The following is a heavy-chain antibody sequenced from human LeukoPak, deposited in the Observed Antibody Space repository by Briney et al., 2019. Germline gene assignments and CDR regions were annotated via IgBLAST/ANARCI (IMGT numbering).Heavy chain of an antibody. J-gene: IGHJ6*02. CDR3: ARDPYSSTWSYGMDV. V-gene: IGHV3-7*05. D-gene: IGHD6-6*01. CDR2: IKQDGSEE. CDR1: GFSFSTYW. Sequence: GGSLRLSCAASGFSFSTYWMSWVRQAPGKGLEWVANIKQDGSEEVYVDSVRGRFTISRDNAKNPLFLQMNTLRAEDTAVYYCARDPYSSTWSYGMDVWGQGTMVTVSS.